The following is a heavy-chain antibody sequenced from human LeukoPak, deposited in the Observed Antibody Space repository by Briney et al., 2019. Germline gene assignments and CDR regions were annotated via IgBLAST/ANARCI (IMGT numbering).Heavy chain of an antibody. J-gene: IGHJ4*02. CDR2: ISAYNGNT. CDR3: ASRGWGQLWFGESFDY. V-gene: IGHV1-18*01. Sequence: GASVKVSCKASGYTFTSYGISWVRQAPGQGLEWMGWISAYNGNTNYAQKLQGRVTMTTDTSTSTAYMELSSLRSEDTAVYYCASRGWGQLWFGESFDYWGQGTLVTVSS. CDR1: GYTFTSYG. D-gene: IGHD3-10*01.